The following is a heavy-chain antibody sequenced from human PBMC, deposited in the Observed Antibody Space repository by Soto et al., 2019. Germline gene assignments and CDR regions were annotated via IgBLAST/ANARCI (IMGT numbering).Heavy chain of an antibody. D-gene: IGHD1-20*01. Sequence: GGSLRLSCSASGFSFSSYTMHWVRQAPGKGPEYVSAISSNGGSTYYADSVKGRFTISRDNSKNTLCLQMSTLRAEDTAVYYCVNLGMAGMDVWGQGTTVTVSS. CDR1: GFSFSSYT. CDR2: ISSNGGST. CDR3: VNLGMAGMDV. V-gene: IGHV3-64D*06. J-gene: IGHJ6*02.